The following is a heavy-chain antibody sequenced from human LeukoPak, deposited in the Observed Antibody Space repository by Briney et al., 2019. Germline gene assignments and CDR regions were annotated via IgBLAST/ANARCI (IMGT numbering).Heavy chain of an antibody. J-gene: IGHJ5*02. CDR3: AREIGSGIVGAGEDWFDP. CDR2: INPNSGGT. D-gene: IGHD1-26*01. CDR1: GYTFTGYY. V-gene: IGHV1-2*02. Sequence: ASVKVSCKASGYTFTGYYMHWVRQAPGQGLEWMGWINPNSGGTNYAQKFQGRVTMTRDTSISTAYMELSRLRSDDTAVYYCAREIGSGIVGAGEDWFDPWGQGTLVTVSS.